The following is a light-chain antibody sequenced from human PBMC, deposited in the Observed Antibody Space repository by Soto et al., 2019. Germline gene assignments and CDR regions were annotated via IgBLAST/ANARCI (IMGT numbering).Light chain of an antibody. Sequence: DIVLTQSPATLSLSPGERATLSCRASQSVSNYLIWYQQKSGQAPRLLIYDTSNRATGIPARFSGSGSGTDFTLTISSLEPEDSAVYYCQQRSSLPLTFGQGTRLEIK. V-gene: IGKV3-11*01. J-gene: IGKJ5*01. CDR2: DTS. CDR1: QSVSNY. CDR3: QQRSSLPLT.